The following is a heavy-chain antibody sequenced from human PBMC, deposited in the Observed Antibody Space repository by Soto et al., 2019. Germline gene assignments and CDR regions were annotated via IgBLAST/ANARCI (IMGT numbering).Heavy chain of an antibody. Sequence: GASVKVACNASGYIFTGYYMHWVRQAPGQGLEWMGWINPNSGDTHYAQKFQGRVTMTSDTSITTGYMELRRLTSDDTAVYYCAKDHDPWGQGTLVTVSS. CDR3: AKDHDP. V-gene: IGHV1-2*02. CDR1: GYIFTGYY. D-gene: IGHD3-16*01. J-gene: IGHJ4*02. CDR2: INPNSGDT.